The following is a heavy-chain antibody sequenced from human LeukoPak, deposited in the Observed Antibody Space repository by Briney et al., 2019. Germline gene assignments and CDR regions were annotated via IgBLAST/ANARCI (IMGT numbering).Heavy chain of an antibody. J-gene: IGHJ4*02. V-gene: IGHV3-23*01. CDR2: ISGSGGST. D-gene: IGHD6-25*01. CDR3: GKCRAQAAVENYFDW. CDR1: GFTFSSYA. Sequence: GGSLRLSRAASGFTFSSYAMSWVRQAPGKGLEGVSAISGSGGSTYYADSVKGRFTISRENSKNTLYLQMNSRRAGDTAVNYCGKCRAQAAVENYFDWWGQGSLVTVSS.